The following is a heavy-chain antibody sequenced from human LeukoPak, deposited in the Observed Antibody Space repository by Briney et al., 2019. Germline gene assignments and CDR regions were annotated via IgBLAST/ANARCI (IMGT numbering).Heavy chain of an antibody. V-gene: IGHV1-69*01. J-gene: IGHJ5*02. D-gene: IGHD3-10*01. CDR1: GGTFSSYA. CDR3: ARDVSYGSAPNWFDP. Sequence: SVKVSCKASGGTFSSYAISWVRQAPGQGLEWMGGIIPIFGTANYAQKFQGRVTITADESTSTAYMELSSLRSEDTAVYYCARDVSYGSAPNWFDPWGQGTLVTVSS. CDR2: IIPIFGTA.